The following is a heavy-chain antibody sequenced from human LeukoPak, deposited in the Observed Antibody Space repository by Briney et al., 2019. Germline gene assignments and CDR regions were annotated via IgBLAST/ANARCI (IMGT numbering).Heavy chain of an antibody. J-gene: IGHJ6*02. CDR2: IYYSGST. Sequence: SETLSLTCTVSGGSISSSSYYWGWIRQPPGKGLEWIGSIYYSGSTYYNPSLKSRVTISVDTSKNQFSLKLSSVTAADTAVYYCARGTSMDVWGQGTTVTVSS. CDR1: GGSISSSSYY. CDR3: ARGTSMDV. V-gene: IGHV4-39*07.